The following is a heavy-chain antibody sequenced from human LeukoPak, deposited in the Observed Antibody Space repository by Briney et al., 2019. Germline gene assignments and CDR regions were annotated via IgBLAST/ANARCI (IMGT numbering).Heavy chain of an antibody. CDR3: ARGLVIAVAGPFFDY. V-gene: IGHV1-18*04. CDR1: GYTFTSYG. D-gene: IGHD6-19*01. CDR2: ISAYNGNT. J-gene: IGHJ4*02. Sequence: ASVTVSCTASGYTFTSYGISWVRQAPGHGLEWMGWISAYNGNTNYAQKLQGRVTMTTDTSTSTAYMELRSLRSDDTAVYYCARGLVIAVAGPFFDYWGQGTLVTVSS.